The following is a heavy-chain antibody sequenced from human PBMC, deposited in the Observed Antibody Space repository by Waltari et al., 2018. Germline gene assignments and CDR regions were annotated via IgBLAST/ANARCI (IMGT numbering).Heavy chain of an antibody. CDR3: ARVGDYCGGDCHLAYP. J-gene: IGHJ5*02. D-gene: IGHD2-21*01. CDR2: INPNNGGT. V-gene: IGHV1-2*02. CDR1: GYIFTGYY. Sequence: QVQLVQSGAEVKKPGASVKVSCKASGYIFTGYYMHWVRQAPGQGLEWMGWINPNNGGTIYAQKFQGRVTMTSDTSSSTAYMELSRLRSDDTAVYYCARVGDYCGGDCHLAYPWGQGTLVTVSS.